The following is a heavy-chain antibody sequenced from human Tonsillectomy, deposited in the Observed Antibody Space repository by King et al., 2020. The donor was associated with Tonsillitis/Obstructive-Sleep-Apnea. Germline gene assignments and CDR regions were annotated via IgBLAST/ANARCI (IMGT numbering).Heavy chain of an antibody. CDR2: ISWNSGSI. CDR1: GFTFDDYA. Sequence: VQLVESGGGLVQPGRSLRLSCAASGFTFDDYAMHWVRQAPGKGLEWVSGISWNSGSIGYAGSVKGRLTISRDNAKNSLYLQMNSLRAEDTALYYCAKDRSPYYYDSSGYYSGLDYWGQGTLGTVSS. CDR3: AKDRSPYYYDSSGYYSGLDY. D-gene: IGHD3-22*01. V-gene: IGHV3-9*01. J-gene: IGHJ4*02.